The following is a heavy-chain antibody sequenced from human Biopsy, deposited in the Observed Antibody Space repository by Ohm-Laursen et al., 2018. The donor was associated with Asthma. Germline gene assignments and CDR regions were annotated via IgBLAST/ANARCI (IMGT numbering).Heavy chain of an antibody. J-gene: IGHJ4*02. CDR1: GYTVTRYA. Sequence: ASVKVSCKASGYTVTRYAINWVRQAPGQGLEWMGWINTNTGNPTYAQGFTGRFVFSLDTSVNTAHLQISSLKAEDTAVYFCARMISYYDEMRDPFFDYWGQGTLVTVSS. V-gene: IGHV7-4-1*02. CDR2: INTNTGNP. D-gene: IGHD3-16*01. CDR3: ARMISYYDEMRDPFFDY.